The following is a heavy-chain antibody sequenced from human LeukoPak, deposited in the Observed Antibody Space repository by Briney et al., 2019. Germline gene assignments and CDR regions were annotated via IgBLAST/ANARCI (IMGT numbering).Heavy chain of an antibody. CDR3: ARATRGYSYGYFDP. J-gene: IGHJ5*02. V-gene: IGHV4-59*01. CDR2: IYYSGST. D-gene: IGHD5-18*01. CDR1: GGSISSYY. Sequence: PSETLSFTGTVSGGSISSYYWGWIGQPPGKGLKWIGYIYYSGSTNYHPSLKSRVTISVETSKNQFSLKRSTVTAADTAVYYCARATRGYSYGYFDPWGQGTLVTVSS.